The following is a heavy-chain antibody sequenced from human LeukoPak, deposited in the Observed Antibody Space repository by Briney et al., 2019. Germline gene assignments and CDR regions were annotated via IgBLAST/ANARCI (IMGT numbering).Heavy chain of an antibody. CDR1: GFTFSNYG. Sequence: PGGSLRLSCAASGFTFSNYGMHWVRQAPGKGLEWVAVISYDGSDKYYADSVKGRFTISRDNSKNTVYLQMNSLRDEDTAVYYCAKDYYDSSGHFDYWGQGTLVTVSS. D-gene: IGHD3-22*01. CDR2: ISYDGSDK. V-gene: IGHV3-30*18. CDR3: AKDYYDSSGHFDY. J-gene: IGHJ4*02.